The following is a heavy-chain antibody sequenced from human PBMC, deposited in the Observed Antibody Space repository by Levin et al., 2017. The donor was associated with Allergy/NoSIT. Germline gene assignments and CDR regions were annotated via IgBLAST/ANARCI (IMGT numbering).Heavy chain of an antibody. D-gene: IGHD6-19*01. CDR3: AKDDGGAWSRGYFDY. CDR2: ISGGGST. J-gene: IGHJ4*02. Sequence: GGSLRLSCAASGFTFSGYAMSWVRQAPGKGLEWVSDISGGGSTNYADSVKGRFTISRDNSKSTLYLQMNSLRAEDTAVYYCAKDDGGAWSRGYFDYWGQGTLVTVSS. CDR1: GFTFSGYA. V-gene: IGHV3-23*01.